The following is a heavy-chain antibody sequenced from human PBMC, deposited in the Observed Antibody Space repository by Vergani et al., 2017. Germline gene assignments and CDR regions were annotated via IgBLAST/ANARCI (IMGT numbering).Heavy chain of an antibody. Sequence: QVQLVQSGAEVKKPGSSVKVSCKASGGTFSSYAISWVRQAPGQGLEWMGGIIPIFGTANYAQKFQGRVTITADESTSTAYMELSSLRSEDTAVYYCASGIVGATRHYYYYMDVWGKVTTVTV. D-gene: IGHD1-26*01. CDR1: GGTFSSYA. CDR2: IIPIFGTA. V-gene: IGHV1-69*01. J-gene: IGHJ6*03. CDR3: ASGIVGATRHYYYYMDV.